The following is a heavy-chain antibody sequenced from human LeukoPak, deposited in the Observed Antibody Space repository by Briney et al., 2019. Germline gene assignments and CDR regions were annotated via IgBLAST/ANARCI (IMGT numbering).Heavy chain of an antibody. J-gene: IGHJ4*02. CDR2: LSSSGSAF. D-gene: IGHD3-3*01. CDR1: GFTFRSYE. Sequence: GGSLRLSCKDSGFTFRSYEMNWVRQAPGKGLEWIAYLSSSGSAFSYADSVKGRFTIARDNAKNSVYLEMNSLRADDTAVYYCARSARLMKGVVEVTALDDWGQGTLVTVSS. V-gene: IGHV3-48*03. CDR3: ARSARLMKGVVEVTALDD.